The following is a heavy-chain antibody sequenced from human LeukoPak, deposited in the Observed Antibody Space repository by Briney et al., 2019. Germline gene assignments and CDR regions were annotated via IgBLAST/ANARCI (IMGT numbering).Heavy chain of an antibody. V-gene: IGHV5-51*01. Sequence: GESLKISCKGSGYSFNNYWIGWVRQMPGKGLEWMGIINPGDSDTRYSPSFQGQVTISADKSIRAACLQWGSLKASDTALYYCARLHKAMLSLFYFDYWGQGTLVTVSS. CDR1: GYSFNNYW. D-gene: IGHD3-10*02. CDR3: ARLHKAMLSLFYFDY. J-gene: IGHJ4*02. CDR2: INPGDSDT.